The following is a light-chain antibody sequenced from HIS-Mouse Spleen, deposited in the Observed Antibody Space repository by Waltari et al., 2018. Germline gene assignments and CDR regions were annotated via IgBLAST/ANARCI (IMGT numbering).Light chain of an antibody. V-gene: IGLV2-11*01. Sequence: QSALTQPRSVSGSPGQSVTISCTGTSSDVGGYNYVSWYQQHPGKAPKLMIYDVSNVPYGGPDRFSGSKSGNTASLTISGLQAEDEADYYCCSYAGSYTFVFGTGTKVTVL. CDR2: DVS. J-gene: IGLJ1*01. CDR1: SSDVGGYNY. CDR3: CSYAGSYTFV.